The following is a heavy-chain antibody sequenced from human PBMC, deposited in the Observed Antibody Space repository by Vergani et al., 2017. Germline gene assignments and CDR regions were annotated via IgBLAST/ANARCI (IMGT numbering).Heavy chain of an antibody. V-gene: IGHV3-23*01. Sequence: EVQLLESGGGLVQPGGSLRLSCAASGFTFSSYAMSWVRQAPGKGVEWVSVISASGGRTYYADSVKGRFTVSRDNSTNTLYLQMNSRRAEDTAVYYCAKDPIIRAYYYGAGSLDYWGQGTLVTVSS. D-gene: IGHD3-10*01. CDR3: AKDPIIRAYYYGAGSLDY. CDR1: GFTFSSYA. CDR2: ISASGGRT. J-gene: IGHJ4*02.